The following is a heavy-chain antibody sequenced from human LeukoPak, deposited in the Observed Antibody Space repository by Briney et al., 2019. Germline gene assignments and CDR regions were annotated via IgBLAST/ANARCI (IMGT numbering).Heavy chain of an antibody. CDR1: GYSFTSYW. Sequence: GESLKISCKGSGYSFTSYWIGWVRQMPGKGLDWMGIMYPRDSDIRYSPSFQGQVTMSADNSISTAYLQWSGLKASGTAMYYCATSLKCSSTSCYAFGIWGQGTMVTVSS. D-gene: IGHD2-2*01. J-gene: IGHJ3*02. CDR3: ATSLKCSSTSCYAFGI. CDR2: MYPRDSDI. V-gene: IGHV5-51*01.